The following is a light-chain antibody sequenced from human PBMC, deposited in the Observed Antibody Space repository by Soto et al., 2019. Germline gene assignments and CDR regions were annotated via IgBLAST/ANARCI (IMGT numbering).Light chain of an antibody. CDR2: DAS. V-gene: IGKV1-5*01. CDR3: QQYNSYSPMYT. Sequence: DIQMTQSPSTLSASVGDRVTITCRASQSISSWLAWYQQKPGKAPKLLIYDASSLESGVPSRFSGSGSGTEFTPTISTPQPDYFATYYCQQYNSYSPMYTFGQGTKLEIK. J-gene: IGKJ2*01. CDR1: QSISSW.